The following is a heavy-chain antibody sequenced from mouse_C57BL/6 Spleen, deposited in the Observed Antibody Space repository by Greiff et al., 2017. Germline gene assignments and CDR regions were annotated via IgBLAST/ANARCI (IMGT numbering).Heavy chain of an antibody. V-gene: IGHV1-53*01. CDR1: GYTFTSYW. CDR3: ARSGVYDYDYALDY. D-gene: IGHD2-4*01. J-gene: IGHJ4*01. Sequence: QVQLQQPGTELVKPGASVKLSCKASGYTFTSYWMHWVKQRPGQGLEWIGNINPSNGGTNYNEKFKSKATLTVDKSSSTAYMQLRSLTSEDSAVXFCARSGVYDYDYALDYWGQGTSVTVSS. CDR2: INPSNGGT.